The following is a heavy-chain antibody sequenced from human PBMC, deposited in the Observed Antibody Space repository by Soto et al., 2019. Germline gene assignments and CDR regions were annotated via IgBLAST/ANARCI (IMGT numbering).Heavy chain of an antibody. D-gene: IGHD3-10*01. V-gene: IGHV1-69*02. CDR2: VNPILSLS. J-gene: IGHJ4*02. CDR3: ATSYGSGYRAFDY. CDR1: GDTFSFYS. Sequence: QVQLVQSGAEVKRPGSSVKVSCKASGDTFSFYSINWVRQAPGLGLEWMGRVNPILSLSNYAQRFQGRVTMTAEKSMSTAYMVISSLRSEDTAIYYCATSYGSGYRAFDYWGQGAQVIVSS.